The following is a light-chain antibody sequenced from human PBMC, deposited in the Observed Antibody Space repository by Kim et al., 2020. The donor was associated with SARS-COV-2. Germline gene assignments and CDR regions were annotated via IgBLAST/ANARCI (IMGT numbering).Light chain of an antibody. CDR1: QSVSSF. Sequence: EIVLTQSPATLSLSPGQGATLSCRASQSVSSFLAWYQQKPGQAPRLLIYDASKRATDIPARFSGSGSGTDFILTISSLEPEDFAVYYCQQRSNWPWTFGPGTKVDIK. V-gene: IGKV3-11*01. CDR2: DAS. CDR3: QQRSNWPWT. J-gene: IGKJ3*01.